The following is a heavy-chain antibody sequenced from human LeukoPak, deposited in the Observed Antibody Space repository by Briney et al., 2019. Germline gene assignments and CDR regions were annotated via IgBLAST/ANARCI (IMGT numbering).Heavy chain of an antibody. V-gene: IGHV1-8*01. J-gene: IGHJ5*02. Sequence: ASVKVSCKASGYTFTSYDLNWVRQATGQGLEWMGWMNPNSGNTGYAQKFQGRVTMTRNTSISTAYMELSSLRSEDTAVYYCARVEGYCSSTSCYGNWFDPWGQGTLVTVSS. CDR1: GYTFTSYD. CDR2: MNPNSGNT. CDR3: ARVEGYCSSTSCYGNWFDP. D-gene: IGHD2-2*01.